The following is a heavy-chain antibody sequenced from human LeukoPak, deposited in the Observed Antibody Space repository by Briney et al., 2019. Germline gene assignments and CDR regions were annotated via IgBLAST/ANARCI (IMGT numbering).Heavy chain of an antibody. CDR2: ISSNGGST. D-gene: IGHD2-15*01. CDR1: GFTFSSYA. CDR3: VKDDPAAGFDY. Sequence: AGGSLRLSCSASGFTFSSYAIHWVRQAPGKGLEYVSGISSNGGSTYYADSVKGRFTISRDNSKNTLYLQMSSLRAEDTAVYYCVKDDPAAGFDYWGQGTLVTVSS. V-gene: IGHV3-64D*06. J-gene: IGHJ4*02.